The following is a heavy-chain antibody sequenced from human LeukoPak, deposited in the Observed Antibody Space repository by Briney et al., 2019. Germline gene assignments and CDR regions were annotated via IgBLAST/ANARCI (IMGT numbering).Heavy chain of an antibody. J-gene: IGHJ4*02. Sequence: GGSLRLSCAASGFTFDKAWMTWVRQAPGKGLEWVSSISTSSTYTYYADSVRGRFTISRDNAKNSLYLQMNSLRAEDTAVYYCARDGAGVRGFDYWGQGTLVTVSS. CDR1: GFTFDKAW. D-gene: IGHD3-10*01. CDR3: ARDGAGVRGFDY. V-gene: IGHV3-21*01. CDR2: ISTSSTYT.